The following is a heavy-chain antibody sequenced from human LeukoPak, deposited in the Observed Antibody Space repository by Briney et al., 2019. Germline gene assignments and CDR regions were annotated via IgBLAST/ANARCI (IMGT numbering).Heavy chain of an antibody. J-gene: IGHJ5*02. CDR3: ASGGDYYGSGSELGH. V-gene: IGHV1-18*01. CDR1: GYTFTSYS. Sequence: GASVKVSCKSSGYTFTSYSISWVRQPPGQGLEWMGWISAYNGNTNYAQKLQGRVTMTTDTSTSTAYMELRSMRSDDTAVYYCASGGDYYGSGSELGHWGQGTLVTVSS. D-gene: IGHD3-10*01. CDR2: ISAYNGNT.